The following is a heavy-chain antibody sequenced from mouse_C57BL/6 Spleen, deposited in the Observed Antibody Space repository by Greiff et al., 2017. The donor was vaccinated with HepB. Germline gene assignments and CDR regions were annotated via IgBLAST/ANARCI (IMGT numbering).Heavy chain of an antibody. J-gene: IGHJ2*01. Sequence: EVQLVESGPGLVKPSQSLSLTCSVTGYSITSGYYWNWIRQFPGNKLEWMGYISYDGSNNYNPSLKNRISITRDTSKNQFFLKLNSVTTEDTATYYCAREGYYYGSSYDYFDYWGQGTTLTVSS. V-gene: IGHV3-6*01. D-gene: IGHD1-1*01. CDR2: ISYDGSN. CDR1: GYSITSGYY. CDR3: AREGYYYGSSYDYFDY.